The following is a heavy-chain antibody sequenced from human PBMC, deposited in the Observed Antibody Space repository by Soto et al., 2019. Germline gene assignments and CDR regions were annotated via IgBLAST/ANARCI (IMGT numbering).Heavy chain of an antibody. V-gene: IGHV3-9*01. CDR1: GFTLDDYT. D-gene: IGHD2-2*01. CDR2: VGWNGGDI. Sequence: GGSLRLSCAASGFTLDDYTMHWVRQAPGKGPEWVSGVGWNGGDIVYADSVKGRFTVSRDNTKNSLYLEVNSLRAEDTAIYYCAKDRAVVVPVSTSYFHYYGLDVWGQGTTVTVSS. J-gene: IGHJ6*02. CDR3: AKDRAVVVPVSTSYFHYYGLDV.